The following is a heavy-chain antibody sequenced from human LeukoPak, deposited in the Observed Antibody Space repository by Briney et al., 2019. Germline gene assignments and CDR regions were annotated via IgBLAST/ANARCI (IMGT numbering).Heavy chain of an antibody. V-gene: IGHV4-39*07. J-gene: IGHJ4*02. CDR2: IYYSGST. CDR3: ARQFSRFGELLYFDY. D-gene: IGHD3-10*01. CDR1: GGSISSSSYY. Sequence: SETLSLTCTVSGGSISSSSYYWGWIRQPPGKGLEWIGSIYYSGSTYYNPSLKSRVTISVDTSKNQFSLKLSSVTAADTAVYYCARQFSRFGELLYFDYWGQGTLVTVSS.